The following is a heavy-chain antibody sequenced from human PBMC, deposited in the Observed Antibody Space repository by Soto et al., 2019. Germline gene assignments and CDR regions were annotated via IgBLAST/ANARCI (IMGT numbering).Heavy chain of an antibody. CDR2: IYSGGST. V-gene: IGHV3-66*01. D-gene: IGHD3-10*01. Sequence: EVQLVESGGGLVQPGGSLRLSCAASGFTVSSNYMSWVRQAPGKGLEWVSVIYSGGSTYYADSVKGRFTISRDNSKNTLYLQMNSLRAEDTAVYYCARGWAGDASVLLWFGELGLGYYYGMDVWGQGTTVTVSS. CDR3: ARGWAGDASVLLWFGELGLGYYYGMDV. J-gene: IGHJ6*02. CDR1: GFTVSSNY.